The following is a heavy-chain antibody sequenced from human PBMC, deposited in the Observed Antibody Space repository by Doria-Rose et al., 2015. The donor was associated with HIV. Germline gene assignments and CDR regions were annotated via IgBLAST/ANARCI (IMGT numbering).Heavy chain of an antibody. J-gene: IGHJ4*02. D-gene: IGHD6-13*01. CDR2: IFSDDER. CDR1: GVSLSSPGMG. CDR3: ARIKSSRWYHKYYFDF. V-gene: IGHV2-26*01. Sequence: SGPVLVKPTETLTLTCTVSGVSLSSPGMGVSWICQPPGKALEWLANIFSDDERSYRSSLKSRRTISRGTSKSQVVLTMTDMDPVDTATYYCARIKSSRWYHKYYFDFWGQGTLVIVSA.